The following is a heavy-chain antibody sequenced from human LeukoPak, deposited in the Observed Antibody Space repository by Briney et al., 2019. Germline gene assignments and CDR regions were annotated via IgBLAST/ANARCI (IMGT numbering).Heavy chain of an antibody. CDR3: ASGILGGDSEGRHVDV. V-gene: IGHV4-34*01. CDR2: INHSGST. Sequence: SETLSLTCAVYGGSFSGYYWSWIRQPPGKGLEWIGEINHSGSTNYNPSLKSRVTISVDTSKNQFSLKLSSVTAADTAVYYCASGILGGDSEGRHVDVWGQGTTVTVSS. D-gene: IGHD2-21*02. CDR1: GGSFSGYY. J-gene: IGHJ6*02.